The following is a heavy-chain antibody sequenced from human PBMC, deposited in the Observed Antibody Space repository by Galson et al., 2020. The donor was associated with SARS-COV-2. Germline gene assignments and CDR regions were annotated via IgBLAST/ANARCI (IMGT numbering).Heavy chain of an antibody. V-gene: IGHV3-30*03. J-gene: IGHJ4*02. D-gene: IGHD6-19*01. Sequence: QLGESLKISCAASGFTFSTYGMHWVRQAPGKGLEWVAAISSDGSYKYYADSVKGRFTISRDNSKNTLCLQMNSLRAEDTAVYYCGGGWYYFDYWGQGTLATVSS. CDR2: ISSDGSYK. CDR3: GGGWYYFDY. CDR1: GFTFSTYG.